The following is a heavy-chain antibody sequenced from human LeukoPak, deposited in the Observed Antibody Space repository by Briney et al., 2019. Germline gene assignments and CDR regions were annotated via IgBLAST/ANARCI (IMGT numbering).Heavy chain of an antibody. CDR1: GYHFINYW. CDR3: AKHESGTNWFDP. J-gene: IGHJ5*02. D-gene: IGHD2-21*01. CDR2: IYPGDSDT. Sequence: GESLKISCKGSGYHFINYWIAWVRQMPGKGLECMGIIYPGDSDTRYSPFFEGQVTISVDKSISTAYLQWSSLQASDTAIYYCAKHESGTNWFDPWGQGTLVTVSS. V-gene: IGHV5-51*01.